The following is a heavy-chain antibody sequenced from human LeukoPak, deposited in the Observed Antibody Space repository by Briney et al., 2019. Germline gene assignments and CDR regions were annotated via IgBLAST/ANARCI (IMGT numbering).Heavy chain of an antibody. V-gene: IGHV3-23*01. CDR3: AEVVGATTRGYFDY. CDR1: GFTFSSYA. D-gene: IGHD1-26*01. CDR2: ISGSGGST. Sequence: GGSLRLSCAASGFTFSSYAMSWVRQARGKGLEWVSLISGSGGSTYYADSVKGRFTISRDNSKNTLYLQMNSLRAEDTAVYYCAEVVGATTRGYFDYWGQGTLVTVSS. J-gene: IGHJ4*02.